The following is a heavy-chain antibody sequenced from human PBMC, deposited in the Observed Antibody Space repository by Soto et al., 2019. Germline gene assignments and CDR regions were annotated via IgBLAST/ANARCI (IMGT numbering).Heavy chain of an antibody. Sequence: RQPPGKGLEWIGSIYYSGSTYYNPSLKSRVTVSVDTSKNQFSLKLSSVTAADTSVYYCASQRYPQLRCFDYWGQGTLVTVSS. CDR3: ASQRYPQLRCFDY. D-gene: IGHD2-15*01. V-gene: IGHV4-39*01. CDR2: IYYSGST. J-gene: IGHJ4*02.